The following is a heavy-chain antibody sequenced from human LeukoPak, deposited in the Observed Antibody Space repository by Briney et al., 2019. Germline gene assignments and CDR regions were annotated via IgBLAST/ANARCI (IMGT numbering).Heavy chain of an antibody. CDR2: IWYDGSNK. V-gene: IGHV3-33*06. Sequence: GGSLRLSCAASGFTFSSYGMHWVRQAPGKGLEWVAVIWYDGSNKNYADSVKGRFTISRDNSKNTLYLQMNSLRAEDTAVYYCAKDFYDILTGYYTEYAFDIWGQGTMVTVSS. D-gene: IGHD3-9*01. CDR3: AKDFYDILTGYYTEYAFDI. J-gene: IGHJ3*02. CDR1: GFTFSSYG.